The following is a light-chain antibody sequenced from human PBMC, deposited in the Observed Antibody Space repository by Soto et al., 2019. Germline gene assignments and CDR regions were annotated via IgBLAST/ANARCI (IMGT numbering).Light chain of an antibody. CDR1: PSISTY. CDR3: QHSYGTPRT. CDR2: AVS. J-gene: IGKJ1*01. Sequence: DIQMTQSPSSLSASVGDRVTITCRARPSISTYLNWYQHKPGKAPKVLIYAVSSLQSGVPSRFSGSGSGTDFTLTITSLQPEDSATYYCQHSYGTPRTFGQGTKVEIK. V-gene: IGKV1-39*01.